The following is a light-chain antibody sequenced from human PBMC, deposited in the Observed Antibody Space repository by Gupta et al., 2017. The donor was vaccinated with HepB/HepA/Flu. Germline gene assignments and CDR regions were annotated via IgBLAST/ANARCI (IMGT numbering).Light chain of an antibody. V-gene: IGLV2-14*03. CDR2: DVS. Sequence: QIALTQPASVSRSPGQSSTTTCLGTNSDIGGYIYISWYQQHPVKAPKLMIYDVSNRPSGVSNRFSGSKSCNTASLTISGLQAEDESDYYCSSYTISTTRVFGGGTKLTVL. CDR1: NSDIGGYIY. CDR3: SSYTISTTRV. J-gene: IGLJ3*02.